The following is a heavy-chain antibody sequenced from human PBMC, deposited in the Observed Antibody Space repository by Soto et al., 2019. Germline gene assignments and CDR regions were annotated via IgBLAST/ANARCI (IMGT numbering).Heavy chain of an antibody. J-gene: IGHJ6*02. CDR1: GFTFSSYA. D-gene: IGHD3-10*01. CDR3: ARDRGYYYGSGCYSYYYYGMDV. CDR2: ISYDGSNK. V-gene: IGHV3-30-3*01. Sequence: GGSLRLSCAASGFTFSSYAMHWVRQAPGKGLEWVAVISYDGSNKYYADSVKGRFTISRDNSKNTLYLQMNSLRAEDTAVYYCARDRGYYYGSGCYSYYYYGMDVWGQGTTVTVSS.